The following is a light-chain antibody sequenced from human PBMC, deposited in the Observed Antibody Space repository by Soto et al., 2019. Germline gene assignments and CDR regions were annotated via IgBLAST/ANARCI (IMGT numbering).Light chain of an antibody. CDR1: HDIRND. J-gene: IGKJ2*01. V-gene: IGKV1-17*01. Sequence: DIQMAQSPSSLSASVGDRVTITCRARHDIRNDLGWYQQKPGKAPERLIYSASNLQAGFPSRIRGRGSETECTLTVSSLEPEYFATYHCLQHHTHPYTLGQGTKLQ. CDR2: SAS. CDR3: LQHHTHPYT.